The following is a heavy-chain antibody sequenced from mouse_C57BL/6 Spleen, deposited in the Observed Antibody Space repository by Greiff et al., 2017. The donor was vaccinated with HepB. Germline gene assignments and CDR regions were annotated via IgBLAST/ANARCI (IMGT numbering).Heavy chain of an antibody. D-gene: IGHD2-1*01. CDR1: GYTFTSYW. CDR2: IHPNSGST. Sequence: QVQLQHPGAELVKPGASVKLSCKASGYTFTSYWMHWVKQRPGQGLEWIGMIHPNSGSTNYNEKFKSKATLTVDKSSSTAYMELHSLTSEDSAVYFCARFLWYLRSDFDVWGTGTTVTVSS. CDR3: ARFLWYLRSDFDV. V-gene: IGHV1-64*01. J-gene: IGHJ1*03.